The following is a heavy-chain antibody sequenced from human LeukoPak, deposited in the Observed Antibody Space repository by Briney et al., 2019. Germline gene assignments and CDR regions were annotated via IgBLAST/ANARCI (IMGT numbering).Heavy chain of an antibody. V-gene: IGHV3-21*01. Sequence: GGSLRLSCAASGFTFSSYSMNWVRQAPGKGLEWVSSISSSSSYIYYADSVKGRFTISRDNAKNSLYLQMNSLRAEDTAVYYCARGDLTGYYFTLQVIAFDIWGQGTMVTVSS. CDR1: GFTFSSYS. CDR2: ISSSSSYI. D-gene: IGHD3-9*01. CDR3: ARGDLTGYYFTLQVIAFDI. J-gene: IGHJ3*02.